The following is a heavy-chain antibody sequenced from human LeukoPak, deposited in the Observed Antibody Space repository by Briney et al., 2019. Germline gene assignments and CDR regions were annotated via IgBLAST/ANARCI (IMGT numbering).Heavy chain of an antibody. CDR1: GGSISSSSYY. V-gene: IGHV4-39*01. Sequence: SETLSLTCTVSGGSISSSSYYWGWIRQPPGKGLEWIGSIYYSGSTYYNPSLKSRVTISVDTSKNQFSLKLSSVTAADTAVYYCARHSWVPYDFWSVDYYYYMGVWGKGTTVTVSS. D-gene: IGHD3-3*01. CDR2: IYYSGST. J-gene: IGHJ6*03. CDR3: ARHSWVPYDFWSVDYYYYMGV.